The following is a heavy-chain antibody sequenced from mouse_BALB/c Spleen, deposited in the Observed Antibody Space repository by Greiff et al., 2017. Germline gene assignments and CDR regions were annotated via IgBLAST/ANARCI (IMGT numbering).Heavy chain of an antibody. J-gene: IGHJ1*01. V-gene: IGHV1-7*01. CDR3: ARSGYYYGSSPYWYFDV. CDR2: INPSTGYT. D-gene: IGHD1-1*01. CDR1: GYTFTSYW. Sequence: VQLQQSGAELAKPGASVKMSCKASGYTFTSYWMHWVKQRPGQGLEWIGYINPSTGYTEYNQKFKDKATLTADKSSSTAYMQLSSLTSEDSAVYYCARSGYYYGSSPYWYFDVWGAGTTVTVSS.